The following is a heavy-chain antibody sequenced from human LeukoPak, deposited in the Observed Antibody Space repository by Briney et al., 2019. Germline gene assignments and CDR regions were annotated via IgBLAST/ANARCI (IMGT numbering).Heavy chain of an antibody. D-gene: IGHD6-19*01. Sequence: PSETLSLTCTVSGGSISSGSYYRSWIRQPAGKGLEWIARIYTSGSTNYNPSLKSRVSISVDTSKNQFSLKLSSVTAADTAVYYCAREQQWLVRYFDYWGQGTLVTVSS. J-gene: IGHJ4*02. CDR2: IYTSGST. CDR1: GGSISSGSYY. V-gene: IGHV4-61*02. CDR3: AREQQWLVRYFDY.